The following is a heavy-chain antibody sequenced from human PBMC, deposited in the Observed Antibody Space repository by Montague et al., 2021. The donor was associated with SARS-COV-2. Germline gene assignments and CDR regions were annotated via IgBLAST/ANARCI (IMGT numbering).Heavy chain of an antibody. V-gene: IGHV2-70*01. J-gene: IGHJ6*02. D-gene: IGHD3-9*01. CDR3: ARMPYDILTGSGYYGMDV. CDR2: IDWDDDK. Sequence: PALVKPTQTLTLTCTFSGFSLSTSGMCVSWIRQPPGKALEWLALIDWDDDKYYSTSLKTRLTISKDTSKNQVVLTMTNMDPVDTATYYCARMPYDILTGSGYYGMDVWGQGTTVPVSS. CDR1: GFSLSTSGMC.